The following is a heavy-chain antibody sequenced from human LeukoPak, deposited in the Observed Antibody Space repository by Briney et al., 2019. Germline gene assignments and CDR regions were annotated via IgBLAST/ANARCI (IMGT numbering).Heavy chain of an antibody. J-gene: IGHJ6*02. V-gene: IGHV3-66*01. CDR2: IYSGGST. CDR1: GFTVSSNY. Sequence: GGSLRLSCAASGFTVSSNYMSWVRQAPGKGLEWVSVIYSGGSTYYADSVKGRFTISRDNSKNTLYLQMNGLRAEDTAVYYCARARKSYYYGMDVWGQGTTVTVSS. CDR3: ARARKSYYYGMDV.